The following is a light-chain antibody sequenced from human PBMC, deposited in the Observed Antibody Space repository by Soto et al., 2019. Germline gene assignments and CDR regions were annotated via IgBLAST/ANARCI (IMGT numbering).Light chain of an antibody. J-gene: IGLJ1*01. Sequence: QSALTQPASVSGSPGQSITISCTGTSSDVGSYNLVSWYQQHPGKAPKLMIYGVSKRPSGVSGRFSGSKSGDTASLTISGPQGEDHADYYCCSYAGVNTFYVFGTGTKLTVL. V-gene: IGLV2-23*02. CDR2: GVS. CDR3: CSYAGVNTFYV. CDR1: SSDVGSYNL.